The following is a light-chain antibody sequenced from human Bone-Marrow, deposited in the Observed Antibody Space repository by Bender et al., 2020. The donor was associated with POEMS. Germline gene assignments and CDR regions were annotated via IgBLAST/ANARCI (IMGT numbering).Light chain of an antibody. CDR3: CSFAGLGV. CDR1: SSNFGGYSL. V-gene: IGLV2-23*01. J-gene: IGLJ1*01. CDR2: EGT. Sequence: QSALTQPASVSGSPGQSITISCTGTSSNFGGYSLVSWYQQLPGKAPKLIIYEGTERPSGISNRFSGSKSDNRASLTISGLQPEDEADYYCCSFAGLGVFGTGTKVTVL.